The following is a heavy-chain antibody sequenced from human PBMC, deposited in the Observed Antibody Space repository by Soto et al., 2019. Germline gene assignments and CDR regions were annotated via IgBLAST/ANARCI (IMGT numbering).Heavy chain of an antibody. V-gene: IGHV3-7*01. Sequence: PGGSLRLSCAASGFTFSSYWMSWVRQAPGKGLEWVANIKEDGSEKSYVDSVKGRFTISRDNAKNSLYLQMNSLRAEDTAVYYCASHPRDSSGYWYYFDYWGQGTLVTVSS. CDR1: GFTFSSYW. CDR3: ASHPRDSSGYWYYFDY. CDR2: IKEDGSEK. J-gene: IGHJ4*02. D-gene: IGHD3-22*01.